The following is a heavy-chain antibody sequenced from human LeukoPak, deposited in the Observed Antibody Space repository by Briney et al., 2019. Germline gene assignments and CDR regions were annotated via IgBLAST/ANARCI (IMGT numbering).Heavy chain of an antibody. J-gene: IGHJ3*02. CDR1: GFTFSSYS. CDR3: ARVAALNDAFDI. D-gene: IGHD6-13*01. Sequence: GGSLRHSCAASGFTFSSYSMNWVRQAPGKGLKWVSSISSSSSYIYYADSVKGRFTISRDNAKNSLYLQMNSLRAEDTAVYYCARVAALNDAFDIWGQGTMVTVSS. CDR2: ISSSSSYI. V-gene: IGHV3-21*01.